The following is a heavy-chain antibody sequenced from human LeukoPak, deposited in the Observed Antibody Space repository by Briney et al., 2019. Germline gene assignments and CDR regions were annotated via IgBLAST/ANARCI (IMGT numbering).Heavy chain of an antibody. Sequence: GASVKVSCKASGYTFTGYYMHWVRQAPGQGLEWMGWINPNSGGTNYAQKFQGRVTMTRDTSISTAYMELSRLRSDDTAVYYCARDPGQNVVVVVAATGDDYWGQGTLVTVSS. CDR3: ARDPGQNVVVVVAATGDDY. V-gene: IGHV1-2*02. CDR2: INPNSGGT. D-gene: IGHD2-15*01. J-gene: IGHJ4*02. CDR1: GYTFTGYY.